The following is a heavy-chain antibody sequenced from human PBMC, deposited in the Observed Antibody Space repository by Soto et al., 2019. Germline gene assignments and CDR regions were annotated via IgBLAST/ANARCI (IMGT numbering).Heavy chain of an antibody. CDR1: GFTLSGYA. CDR3: VGGAGPDFYCMDV. D-gene: IGHD3-16*01. J-gene: IGHJ6*03. CDR2: ISSNGVGT. V-gene: IGHV3-64*01. Sequence: EVQLAESGGGLAQPGGSLRLSCAASGFTLSGYAMDWVRQAPGKGLEYVSGISSNGVGTYYANSVQGSFTISRDNAKHARYLQMGSLRPDDLAVYECVGGAGPDFYCMDVWGKGSTVAVSS.